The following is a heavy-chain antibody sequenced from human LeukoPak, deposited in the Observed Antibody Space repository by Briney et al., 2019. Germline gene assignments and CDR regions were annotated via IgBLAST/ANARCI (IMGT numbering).Heavy chain of an antibody. CDR1: GGSISSGDYY. V-gene: IGHV4-30-4*01. CDR2: IYYSGST. D-gene: IGHD1-20*01. CDR3: ARGVPPNWNDDY. Sequence: PSETLSLTCTVSGGSISSGDYYWSWLRQPPGKGLEWIGYIYYSGSTYYNPSLKSRVTISVDTSKNQFSLKLSSVTAADTAVYYCARGVPPNWNDDYWGQGTLVTVSS. J-gene: IGHJ4*02.